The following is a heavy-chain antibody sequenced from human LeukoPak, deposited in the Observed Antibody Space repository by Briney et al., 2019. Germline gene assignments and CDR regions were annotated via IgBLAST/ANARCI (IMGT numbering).Heavy chain of an antibody. V-gene: IGHV3-30*02. Sequence: GGSLRLSCAASGFTFSSYGMHWVRQAPGKGLEWVAFIRYDGSNKYYADSVKGRFTISRDNSKNTLYLQMNSLRAEDTAVYYCAKISGDYDSSGYYPFDYWGQGTLVTVSS. D-gene: IGHD3-22*01. CDR3: AKISGDYDSSGYYPFDY. CDR1: GFTFSSYG. CDR2: IRYDGSNK. J-gene: IGHJ4*02.